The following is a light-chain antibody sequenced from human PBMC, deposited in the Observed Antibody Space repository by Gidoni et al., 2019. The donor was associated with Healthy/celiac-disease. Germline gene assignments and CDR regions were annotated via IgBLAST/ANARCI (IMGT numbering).Light chain of an antibody. CDR3: QQSYSTPRT. CDR1: QSISSY. Sequence: DIQMTQSPSSLSASVGDRVTITCRASQSISSYLNWYQQKPGKAPKLLIYAASSLQSGVPSRFSGSGSDTDFTLTISSLQPEDFATYYCQQSYSTPRTFGQGTKVEIK. J-gene: IGKJ1*01. V-gene: IGKV1-39*01. CDR2: AAS.